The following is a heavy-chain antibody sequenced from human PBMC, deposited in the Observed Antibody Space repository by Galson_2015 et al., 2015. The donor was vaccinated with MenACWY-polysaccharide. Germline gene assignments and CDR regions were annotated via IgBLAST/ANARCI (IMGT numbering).Heavy chain of an antibody. V-gene: IGHV3-30*02. CDR2: IRYDGSNK. CDR3: AKDLPPWQLVYYYYGMDV. J-gene: IGHJ6*02. CDR1: GFTFSSYG. D-gene: IGHD6-6*01. Sequence: SLRLSCAASGFTFSSYGMHWVRQAPGKGLEWVAFIRYDGSNKYYADSVKGRFTISRDNSKNTLYLQMNSLRAEDTAVYYCAKDLPPWQLVYYYYGMDVWGQGTTVTVSS.